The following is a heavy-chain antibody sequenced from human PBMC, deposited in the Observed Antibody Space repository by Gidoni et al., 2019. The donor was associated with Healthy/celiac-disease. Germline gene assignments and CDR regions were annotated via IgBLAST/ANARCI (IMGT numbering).Heavy chain of an antibody. D-gene: IGHD2-2*01. Sequence: EVQLLESGGGLVQPGGSLRLSCAASGFTFSSYAMSWVRQAPGKGLEWVSAISGSGGSTYYADSVKGRFTISRDNSKNTLYLQMNSLRAEDTAVYYCAKVSPDCSSTSCDPENFDYWGQGTLVTVSS. V-gene: IGHV3-23*01. CDR1: GFTFSSYA. CDR3: AKVSPDCSSTSCDPENFDY. CDR2: ISGSGGST. J-gene: IGHJ4*02.